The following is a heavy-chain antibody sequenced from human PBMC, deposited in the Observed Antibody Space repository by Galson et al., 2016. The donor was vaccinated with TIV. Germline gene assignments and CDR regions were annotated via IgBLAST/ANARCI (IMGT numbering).Heavy chain of an antibody. V-gene: IGHV4-61*01. CDR2: IFSSGST. CDR3: ARDSWGSGYNSGWEGFDL. CDR1: GASVSSGNYY. Sequence: LSLTCAVSGASVSSGNYYWTWIRQPPGKGLECIGYIFSSGSTKYNPSLKSRVAISVDTYRNQFSLKLTSVTAADTAVYYCARDSWGSGYNSGWEGFDLWGQGTMVTVSS. J-gene: IGHJ3*01. D-gene: IGHD6-19*01.